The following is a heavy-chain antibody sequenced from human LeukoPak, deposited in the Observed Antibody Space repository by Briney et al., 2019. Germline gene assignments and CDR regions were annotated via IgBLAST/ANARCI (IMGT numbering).Heavy chain of an antibody. Sequence: SETLSLTCIVSGGSISSGGYYWSWIRQHPGKGLEWIGYIYYSGSTYYNPSLKSRVTISVDTSKNQFSLKLSSVTAADTAVYYCARWWESGYPNWFDPWGQGTLVTVSS. CDR1: GGSISSGGYY. CDR3: ARWWESGYPNWFDP. CDR2: IYYSGST. J-gene: IGHJ5*02. V-gene: IGHV4-31*03. D-gene: IGHD3-3*01.